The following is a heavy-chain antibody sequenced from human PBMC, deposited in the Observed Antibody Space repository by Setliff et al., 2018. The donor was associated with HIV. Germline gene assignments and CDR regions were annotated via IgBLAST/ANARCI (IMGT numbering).Heavy chain of an antibody. CDR2: IKLSSGGT. D-gene: IGHD4-4*01. J-gene: IGHJ4*02. V-gene: IGHV1-2*02. CDR3: ARDRPGDGGNYQIDY. Sequence: PSVKVSCKAPGNSLNGDFLNWVRQAPGQGLEWMGNIKLSSGGTKFAQKFLGRVTMTRDTSTNTAYMELSWLSSDDTAVYYCARDRPGDGGNYQIDYWGQGTLVTVS. CDR1: GNSLNGDF.